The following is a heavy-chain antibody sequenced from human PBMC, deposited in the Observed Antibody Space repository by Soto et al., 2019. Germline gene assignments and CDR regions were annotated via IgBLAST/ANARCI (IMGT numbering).Heavy chain of an antibody. J-gene: IGHJ6*02. Sequence: ASVKVSCKASGYTFTSYGISWVRQAPGQGLEWMGWISAYNGNTNYAQKLQGRVTMTTDTSTSTAYMELRSLRSDDTAVYYCARVYGGNSVLGYYCYGMDVWGQGTTVTV. V-gene: IGHV1-18*01. CDR1: GYTFTSYG. CDR3: ARVYGGNSVLGYYCYGMDV. D-gene: IGHD4-17*01. CDR2: ISAYNGNT.